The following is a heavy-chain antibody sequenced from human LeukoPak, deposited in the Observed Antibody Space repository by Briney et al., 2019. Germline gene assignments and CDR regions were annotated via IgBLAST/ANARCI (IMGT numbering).Heavy chain of an antibody. CDR2: ISGSGGST. CDR1: GFTFSNYA. Sequence: GGSLRLSCAASGFTFSNYAMHWVRQAPGKGLEWVSAISGSGGSTYYADSVQGRFTISRDNSKNTLYLEMNSLSPDDTAVYYCARGVEPLAANTLAYWGQGTLVTVSS. CDR3: ARGVEPLAANTLAY. V-gene: IGHV3-23*01. D-gene: IGHD1-14*01. J-gene: IGHJ4*02.